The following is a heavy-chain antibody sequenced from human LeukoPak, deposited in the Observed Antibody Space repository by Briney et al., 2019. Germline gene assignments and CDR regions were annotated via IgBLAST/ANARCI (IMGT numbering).Heavy chain of an antibody. CDR2: ISGDDGST. Sequence: GGSLRLSCAASGFTFDDYAMHWVRQAPGKGLEWVSLISGDDGSTYYADSVKGRFTISRDNSKNSLYLQMNSLRTEDTALYYCAKGPGDSSGYYLFDYWGQGTLVTVSS. CDR3: AKGPGDSSGYYLFDY. D-gene: IGHD3-22*01. J-gene: IGHJ4*02. CDR1: GFTFDDYA. V-gene: IGHV3-43*02.